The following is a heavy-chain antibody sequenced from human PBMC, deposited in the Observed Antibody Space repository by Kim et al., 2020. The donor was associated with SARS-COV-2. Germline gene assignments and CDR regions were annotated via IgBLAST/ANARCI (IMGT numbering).Heavy chain of an antibody. CDR2: INSGSRTI. V-gene: IGHV3-48*02. Sequence: GGSLRLSCAASGFTFSSYNINWVRQAPGKGLEWVSYINSGSRTIYYADSVKGRFTISRDNAKNSLYLQMNSLRDEDTAVYYCARDSGGQTDAAYYGMDVWGQGTTVTVSS. D-gene: IGHD3-10*01. CDR1: GFTFSSYN. J-gene: IGHJ6*02. CDR3: ARDSGGQTDAAYYGMDV.